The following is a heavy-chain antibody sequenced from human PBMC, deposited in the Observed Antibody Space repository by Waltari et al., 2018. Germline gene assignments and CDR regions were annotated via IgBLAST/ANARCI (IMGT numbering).Heavy chain of an antibody. D-gene: IGHD2-15*01. J-gene: IGHJ5*02. V-gene: IGHV4-59*01. CDR1: GGSISNYY. CDR3: ARGGVEEGGLLEGP. CDR2: IYYTEST. Sequence: QVQLQESGPGLVKPSETLSLTCTVSGGSISNYYWSWIRQPPGKGLGWIGYIYYTESTDYNPSLQSRVSISVDTSKNQFSLSMTPVTAADTAVYYCARGGVEEGGLLEGPWXQGALVTVSS.